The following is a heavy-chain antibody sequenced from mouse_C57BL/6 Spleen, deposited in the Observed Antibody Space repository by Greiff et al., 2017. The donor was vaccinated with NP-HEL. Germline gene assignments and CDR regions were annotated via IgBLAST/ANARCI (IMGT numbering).Heavy chain of an antibody. D-gene: IGHD2-2*01. V-gene: IGHV1-52*01. Sequence: VQLQQSGAELVRPGSSVKLSCKASGYTFTSYWMHWVKQRPIQGLEWIGNIDPSDSETHYNQKFKDKATLTVDKSSSTAYMQLSSLTSEDSAVYYCAREKMVTTGTFDYWGQGTTLTVSS. J-gene: IGHJ2*01. CDR2: IDPSDSET. CDR3: AREKMVTTGTFDY. CDR1: GYTFTSYW.